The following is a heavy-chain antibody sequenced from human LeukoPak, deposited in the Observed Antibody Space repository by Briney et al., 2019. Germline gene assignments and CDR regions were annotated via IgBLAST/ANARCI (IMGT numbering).Heavy chain of an antibody. V-gene: IGHV3-30*18. J-gene: IGHJ4*02. CDR1: GFPFSTYD. Sequence: GGSLRLSCAASGFPFSTYDMHWVRQAPDKGLQWVAVISSDGYRTDYPDSVRGRFTISRDNSKNTVDLQVISVTAEDTAMYFCAKGLGTGSVLARPLHYWGQGTLVTVSS. D-gene: IGHD3-10*01. CDR2: ISSDGYRT. CDR3: AKGLGTGSVLARPLHY.